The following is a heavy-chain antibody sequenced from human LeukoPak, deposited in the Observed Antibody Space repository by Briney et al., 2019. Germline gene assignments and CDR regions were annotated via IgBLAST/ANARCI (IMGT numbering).Heavy chain of an antibody. J-gene: IGHJ4*02. CDR3: AKARGYCSSTSCSKGGYFDY. D-gene: IGHD2-2*01. CDR2: ISGSGGST. V-gene: IGHV3-23*01. Sequence: GGSLRLSCAASGFTFSSYAMSWVRQAPGKGLEWVSAISGSGGSTYYADSVKGRFTISRDDSKNTLYLQMNSLRAEDTAVYYCAKARGYCSSTSCSKGGYFDYWGQGTLVTVSS. CDR1: GFTFSSYA.